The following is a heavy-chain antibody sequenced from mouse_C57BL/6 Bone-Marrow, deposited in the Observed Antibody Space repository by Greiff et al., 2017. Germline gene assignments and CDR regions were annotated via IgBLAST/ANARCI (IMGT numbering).Heavy chain of an antibody. CDR1: GFTFSSYG. CDR3: ARHWYYESSYVGWFAY. V-gene: IGHV5-6*01. Sequence: EVKLVESGGDLVKPGGSLKLSCAASGFTFSSYGMSWVRQTPDKRLEWVATISSGGSYTYYPDSVKGRFTISRDNAKKTLYLQMSSLKSEDTAMYYCARHWYYESSYVGWFAYWGQGTLVTVSA. CDR2: ISSGGSYT. D-gene: IGHD1-1*01. J-gene: IGHJ3*01.